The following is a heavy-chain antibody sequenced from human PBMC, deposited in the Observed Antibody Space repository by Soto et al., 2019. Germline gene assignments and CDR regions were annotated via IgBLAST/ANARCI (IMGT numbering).Heavy chain of an antibody. V-gene: IGHV1-2*04. CDR2: INPNSGGT. J-gene: IGHJ6*02. CDR1: GYTFTGYY. CDR3: ARGGYSYGPLSEDYYYYGMDV. D-gene: IGHD5-18*01. Sequence: ASVKVSCKASGYTFTGYYMHWVRQAPGQGLEWMGWINPNSGGTNYAQKFQGWVTMTRDTSISTAYMELSRLRSDDTAVYYCARGGYSYGPLSEDYYYYGMDVWGQGTTVTVSS.